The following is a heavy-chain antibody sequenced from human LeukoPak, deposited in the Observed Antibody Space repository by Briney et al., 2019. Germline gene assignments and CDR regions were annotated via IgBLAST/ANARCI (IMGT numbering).Heavy chain of an antibody. V-gene: IGHV3-23*01. CDR3: AKGNNWNDCYH. Sequence: GGSLRLSCAASGFTFSNYAMSWVRQAPGKGLEWVSGITSGGDTHYADSVKGRFSISRDYSKNTLYLQMDSLRAEDTAVYCCAKGNNWNDCYHWGQGTLVTVSS. D-gene: IGHD1-1*01. J-gene: IGHJ4*02. CDR1: GFTFSNYA. CDR2: ITSGGDT.